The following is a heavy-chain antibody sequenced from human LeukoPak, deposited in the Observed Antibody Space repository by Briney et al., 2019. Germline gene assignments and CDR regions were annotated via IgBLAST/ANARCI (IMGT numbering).Heavy chain of an antibody. V-gene: IGHV1-2*02. Sequence: ASVKFSCKASGYTLTGYYMHWVRPPPGQGLEWMGWMNPNRGGTKYAQKFQGRVTMTKDTSISTAYMELSRLRSDDTAMYYCARDKLGLGELSLYDQWGEGTLVTVFS. J-gene: IGHJ5*02. D-gene: IGHD3-16*02. CDR2: MNPNRGGT. CDR1: GYTLTGYY. CDR3: ARDKLGLGELSLYDQ.